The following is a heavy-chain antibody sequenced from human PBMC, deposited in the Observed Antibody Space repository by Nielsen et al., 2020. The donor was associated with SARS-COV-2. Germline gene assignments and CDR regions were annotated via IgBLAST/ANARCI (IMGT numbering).Heavy chain of an antibody. CDR1: GGSISSYY. CDR2: INHSGST. J-gene: IGHJ4*02. D-gene: IGHD2-2*02. Sequence: SETLSLTCTVSGGSISSYYWSWIRQPPGKGLEWIGEINHSGSTNYNPSLKSRVTISVDTSKNQFSLKLSSVTAADTAVYYCARGPYCSSTSCYIPNNKGFDYWGQGTLVTVSS. V-gene: IGHV4-34*01. CDR3: ARGPYCSSTSCYIPNNKGFDY.